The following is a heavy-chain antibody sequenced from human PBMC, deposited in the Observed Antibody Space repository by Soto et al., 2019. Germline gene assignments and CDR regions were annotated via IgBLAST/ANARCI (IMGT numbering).Heavy chain of an antibody. V-gene: IGHV4-39*01. D-gene: IGHD5-12*01. CDR3: VRHAQWIIRAY. CDR1: GGSISSSSYY. J-gene: IGHJ4*02. Sequence: PSETLSLTCTVSGGSISSSSYYWGWIRQPPGKGLEWIGSIYYSGSTYYNPSLKSRVTISVDTSKNQFSLRLSSVTAADTAVYYCVRHAQWIIRAYGGRGSLVTVSS. CDR2: IYYSGST.